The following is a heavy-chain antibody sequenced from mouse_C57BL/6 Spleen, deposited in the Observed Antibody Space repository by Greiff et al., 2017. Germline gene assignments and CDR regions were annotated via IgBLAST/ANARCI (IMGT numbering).Heavy chain of an antibody. J-gene: IGHJ2*01. V-gene: IGHV3-6*01. CDR1: GYSITSGYY. CDR2: ISYDGSN. CDR3: ARDQITTVFDY. Sequence: EVKVEESGPGLVKPSQSLSLTCSVTGYSITSGYYWNWIRQFPGNKLEWMGYISYDGSNNYNPSLKNRISITRDTSKNQFFLKLNSVTTEDTATYYCARDQITTVFDYWGQGTTLTVSS. D-gene: IGHD1-1*01.